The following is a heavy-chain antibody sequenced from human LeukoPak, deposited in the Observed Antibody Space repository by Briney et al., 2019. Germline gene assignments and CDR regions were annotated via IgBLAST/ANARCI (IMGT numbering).Heavy chain of an antibody. J-gene: IGHJ4*02. Sequence: GGSLRLSCAASGFTFSSYGMHWVRQAPGKGLEWVAVISYDGSNKYYADSVKGRFTISRDNSKNTLYLQMNSLRAEDTAVYYCAKVLGATVYIDYWGQGTLVTVSS. D-gene: IGHD1-26*01. V-gene: IGHV3-30*18. CDR3: AKVLGATVYIDY. CDR1: GFTFSSYG. CDR2: ISYDGSNK.